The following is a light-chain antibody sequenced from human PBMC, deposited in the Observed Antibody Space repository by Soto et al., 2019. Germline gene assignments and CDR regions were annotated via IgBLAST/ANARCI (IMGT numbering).Light chain of an antibody. V-gene: IGKV3-11*01. CDR2: DAS. J-gene: IGKJ3*01. CDR1: QSVSSY. Sequence: EIVLTQSPATLSLSPGERATLSCRASQSVSSYLAWYQQKPGQAPRLLIYDASNRATGIPARFSGSGSGTDITLTISSLEPEDFAVYYCQQRSNWPLITFGPGTKVHIK. CDR3: QQRSNWPLIT.